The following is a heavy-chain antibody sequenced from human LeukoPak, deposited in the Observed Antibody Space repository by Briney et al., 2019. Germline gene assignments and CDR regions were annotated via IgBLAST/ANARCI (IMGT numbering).Heavy chain of an antibody. CDR2: IYYSGST. Sequence: SQTLSLTCTVSGGSISSGDYYWSWIRQPPGKGLEWIGYIYYSGSTYYNPSLKSRVTISVDTSKNQFSLKLSSVTAADTVVYYCARDGYYYYGMDVWGKGTTVTVSS. J-gene: IGHJ6*04. CDR1: GGSISSGDYY. V-gene: IGHV4-30-4*01. CDR3: ARDGYYYYGMDV.